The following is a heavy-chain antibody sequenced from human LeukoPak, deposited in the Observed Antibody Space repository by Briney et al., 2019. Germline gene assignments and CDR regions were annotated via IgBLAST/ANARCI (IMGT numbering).Heavy chain of an antibody. CDR3: TKFDYAAFEY. V-gene: IGHV3-15*01. Sequence: GGSLRLSCAASGFTFSNAWMSWVRQAPGKGLEWVGRVKSKTNGGTIDYAAPVKGRFTISRDDSKNTLYLQMNSLKTEDTALYYCTKFDYAAFEYWGQGALVTVSS. D-gene: IGHD4-17*01. CDR1: GFTFSNAW. J-gene: IGHJ4*02. CDR2: VKSKTNGGTI.